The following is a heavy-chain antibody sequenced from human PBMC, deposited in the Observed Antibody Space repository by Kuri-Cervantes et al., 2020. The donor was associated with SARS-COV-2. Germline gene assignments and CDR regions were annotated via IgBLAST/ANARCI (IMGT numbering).Heavy chain of an antibody. D-gene: IGHD2-15*01. CDR3: ARDRPHCDGGSCYAANFDY. CDR2: IYSGGST. Sequence: GESLKISCAASGFTFNTCSMDWVRLAPGKGLEWVSVIYSGGSTYYADSVKGRFTVSRDNSKNTLSLQMNSLRAEDTAVYYCARDRPHCDGGSCYAANFDYWGQGTLVTVSS. V-gene: IGHV3-66*02. J-gene: IGHJ4*02. CDR1: GFTFNTCS.